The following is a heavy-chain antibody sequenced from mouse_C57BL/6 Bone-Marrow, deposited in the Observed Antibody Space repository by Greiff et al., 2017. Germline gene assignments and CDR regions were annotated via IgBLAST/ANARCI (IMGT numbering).Heavy chain of an antibody. D-gene: IGHD1-2*01. CDR1: GYTFTSYW. CDR3: ASYGGYYFDY. CDR2: IDPSDSYT. V-gene: IGHV1-50*01. J-gene: IGHJ2*01. Sequence: QVQLKQPGAELVKPGASVKLSCKASGYTFTSYWMQWVKQRPGQGLEWIGEIDPSDSYTNYNQKFKGKATLTVDTSSSTAYMQLSSLTSEDSAVYYCASYGGYYFDYWGQGTTLTVSS.